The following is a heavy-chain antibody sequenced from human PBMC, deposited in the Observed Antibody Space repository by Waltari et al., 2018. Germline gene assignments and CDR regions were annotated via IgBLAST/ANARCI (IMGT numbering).Heavy chain of an antibody. CDR3: ARGEYYYDSSGYHYGMDV. D-gene: IGHD3-22*01. V-gene: IGHV4-34*01. CDR1: GGSFSGYY. Sequence: QVQLQQWGAGLLKPSETLSPTCAAYGGSFSGYYWRWIRQPPGKGLEWIGEINHSGSTNYNPSLKSRVTISVDTSKNQFSLKLSSVTAADTAVYYCARGEYYYDSSGYHYGMDVWGQGTTVTVSS. J-gene: IGHJ6*02. CDR2: INHSGST.